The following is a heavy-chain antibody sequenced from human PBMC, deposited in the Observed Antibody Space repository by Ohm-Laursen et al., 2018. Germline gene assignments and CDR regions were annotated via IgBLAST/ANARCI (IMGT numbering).Heavy chain of an antibody. Sequence: SLRLSCTASGFTFSSNAMNWVRQAPGKGLEWLSYINAYKNDLFYADSVKGRFTISRDNAENLLYLQMDRLRDDDTAVYYCARDRDWAIDYWGQGTLVTVSS. V-gene: IGHV3-48*02. CDR1: GFTFSSNA. D-gene: IGHD3/OR15-3a*01. CDR2: INAYKNDL. J-gene: IGHJ4*02. CDR3: ARDRDWAIDY.